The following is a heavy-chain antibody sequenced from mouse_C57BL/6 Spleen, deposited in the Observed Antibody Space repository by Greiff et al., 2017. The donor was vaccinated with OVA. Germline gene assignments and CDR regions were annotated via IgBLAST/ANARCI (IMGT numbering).Heavy chain of an antibody. V-gene: IGHV2-6-2*01. CDR3: ARHPYGSSYLAMDY. CDR2: IWSDGST. CDR1: GFSLTSYG. Sequence: LVAPSQSLSITCTVSGFSLTSYGVHWVRQPPGKGLEWLVVIWSDGSTTYNSALKSRLSISKDNSKSQVFLKMNSLQTDDTAMYYCARHPYGSSYLAMDYWGQGTSVTVSS. J-gene: IGHJ4*01. D-gene: IGHD1-1*01.